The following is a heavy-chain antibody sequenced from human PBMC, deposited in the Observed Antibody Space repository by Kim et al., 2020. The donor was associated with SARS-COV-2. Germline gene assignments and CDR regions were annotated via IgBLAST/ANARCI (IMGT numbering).Heavy chain of an antibody. CDR3: TRDVSMVRGVSYYYYGMDV. D-gene: IGHD3-10*01. V-gene: IGHV3-49*03. Sequence: GGSLRLSCTASGFTFGDYAMSWFRQAPGKGLEWVGFIRSKAYGGTTEYAASVKGRFTISRDDSKSIAYLQMNSLKTEDTAVYYGTRDVSMVRGVSYYYYGMDVWGQGTTVPVSS. CDR1: GFTFGDYA. CDR2: IRSKAYGGTT. J-gene: IGHJ6*02.